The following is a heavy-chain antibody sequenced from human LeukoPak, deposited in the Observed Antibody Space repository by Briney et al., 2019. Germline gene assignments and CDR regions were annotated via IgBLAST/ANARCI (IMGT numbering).Heavy chain of an antibody. V-gene: IGHV3-23*01. Sequence: GGSLRLSCVASGLTFSNHGMNWVRPAPGQGPEWVSGLSGSADSTYYADYVKGRFTISRENSKRTVYLQMNRLRADDTAIYYCAKRRSANAGPFDNWGQGSMVTVSS. CDR1: GLTFSNHG. CDR2: LSGSADST. D-gene: IGHD6-19*01. J-gene: IGHJ4*02. CDR3: AKRRSANAGPFDN.